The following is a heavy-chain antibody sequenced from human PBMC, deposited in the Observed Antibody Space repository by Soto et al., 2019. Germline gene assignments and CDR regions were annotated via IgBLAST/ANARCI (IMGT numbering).Heavy chain of an antibody. CDR1: GYTFTSYA. CDR3: AARKYDFWSGYQGGPLDP. D-gene: IGHD3-3*01. J-gene: IGHJ5*02. CDR2: INAGNGNT. Sequence: GASVKVSCKASGYTFTSYAMHWVRQAPGQRLEWMGWINAGNGNTKYSQKFQGRVTITRDTSASTAYMELSSLRSEDTAVYYCAARKYDFWSGYQGGPLDPWGKGTLVTVSS. V-gene: IGHV1-3*01.